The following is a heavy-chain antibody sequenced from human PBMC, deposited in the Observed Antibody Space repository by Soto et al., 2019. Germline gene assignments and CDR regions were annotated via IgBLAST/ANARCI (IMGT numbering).Heavy chain of an antibody. CDR2: ISYDGSNK. CDR3: AKAYNRYYYDSSGYYSAPYYYYGMDV. J-gene: IGHJ6*02. Sequence: GGSLRLSCAASGFTFSSYAMHWVRQAPGKGLEWLAVISYDGSNKYYADSVKGRFTISRDNSKNTLYLQMNSLRAEDTAVYYCAKAYNRYYYDSSGYYSAPYYYYGMDVWGQGTTVTVSS. CDR1: GFTFSSYA. D-gene: IGHD3-22*01. V-gene: IGHV3-30-3*01.